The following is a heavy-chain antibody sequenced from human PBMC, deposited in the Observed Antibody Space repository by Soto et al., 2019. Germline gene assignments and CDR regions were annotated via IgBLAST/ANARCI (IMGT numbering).Heavy chain of an antibody. Sequence: ASVKVSCKASGYTFTSYDINWVRQATGQGLEWMGWMNPNSGNTGYAQKFQGRVTMTRNTSISTAYMELSSLRSEDTAVYYCARVLRGLATLTTGYYYYYCMDVWGQGXTVTVYS. CDR1: GYTFTSYD. CDR2: MNPNSGNT. J-gene: IGHJ6*02. D-gene: IGHD4-4*01. V-gene: IGHV1-8*01. CDR3: ARVLRGLATLTTGYYYYYCMDV.